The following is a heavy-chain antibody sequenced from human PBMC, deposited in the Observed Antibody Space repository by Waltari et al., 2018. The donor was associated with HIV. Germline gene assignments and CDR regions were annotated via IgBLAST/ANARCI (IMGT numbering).Heavy chain of an antibody. CDR3: AKLGLKLGGDY. J-gene: IGHJ4*02. D-gene: IGHD1-26*01. CDR2: ISGSGGST. Sequence: EVQLLESGGGLVQPGGSLRLSCAASGFTFSSYAMSWVRQAPGKGLEGVSTISGSGGSTYYADSVKGRFTISRDNSKNTLYLQMNSLRAEDTAIYYCAKLGLKLGGDYWGQGTLVTVSS. V-gene: IGHV3-23*01. CDR1: GFTFSSYA.